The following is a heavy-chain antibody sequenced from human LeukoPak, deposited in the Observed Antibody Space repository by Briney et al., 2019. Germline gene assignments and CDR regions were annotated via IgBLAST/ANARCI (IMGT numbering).Heavy chain of an antibody. J-gene: IGHJ6*02. D-gene: IGHD4-17*01. V-gene: IGHV1-2*02. Sequence: ASVKVSCKASGYTFTGYYMHWVRQAPGQGLEWMGWINPNSGGTNYAQKFQGRVTMTRDTSISTAYMELSRLRSDDTAVYYCARDQGTVTTFVAPDYYYYYGMDVWGQGTTVTVSS. CDR1: GYTFTGYY. CDR3: ARDQGTVTTFVAPDYYYYYGMDV. CDR2: INPNSGGT.